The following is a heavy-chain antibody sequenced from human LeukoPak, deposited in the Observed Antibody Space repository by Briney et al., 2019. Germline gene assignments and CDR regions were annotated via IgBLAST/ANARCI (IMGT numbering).Heavy chain of an antibody. D-gene: IGHD5-12*01. CDR1: GFTFDDYT. V-gene: IGHV3-43*01. Sequence: GGSLRLSCAASGFTFDDYTMHWVRQAPGKGLEWVSLISWDGGSTYYADPVKGRFTISRDNSKNSLYLQMNSLRTEDTALYYCAKDMGYSGYDWAYMDVWGKGTTVTVSS. J-gene: IGHJ6*03. CDR2: ISWDGGST. CDR3: AKDMGYSGYDWAYMDV.